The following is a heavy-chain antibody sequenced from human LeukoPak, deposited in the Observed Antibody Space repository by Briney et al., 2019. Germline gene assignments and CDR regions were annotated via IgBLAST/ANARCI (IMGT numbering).Heavy chain of an antibody. CDR1: GGSISSYY. CDR3: AKGGYSYGYGTLYYYYYSMDV. CDR2: IYYSGST. J-gene: IGHJ6*02. V-gene: IGHV4-59*01. D-gene: IGHD5-18*01. Sequence: SETLSLTCAVSGGSISSYYWSWIRQPPGKGLEWIGYIYYSGSTNYNPSLKSRVTISVDTSKNQFSLKLSSVTAADTAVYYCAKGGYSYGYGTLYYYYYSMDVWGQGTTVTVSS.